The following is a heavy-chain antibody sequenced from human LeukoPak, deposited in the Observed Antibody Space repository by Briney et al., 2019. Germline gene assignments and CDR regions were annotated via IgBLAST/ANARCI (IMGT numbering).Heavy chain of an antibody. CDR2: ITNDGSST. CDR3: AIGINPGAFDI. D-gene: IGHD3-10*01. CDR1: GFTFSSYW. V-gene: IGHV3-74*01. Sequence: GGSLRLSCAASGFTFSSYWMHWIRQTPGKGLVWVSRITNDGSSTSYADSVKGRFTISRDNARNTLYLQLNSLRVEDTAVYYCAIGINPGAFDIWGQGTMVTVSS. J-gene: IGHJ3*02.